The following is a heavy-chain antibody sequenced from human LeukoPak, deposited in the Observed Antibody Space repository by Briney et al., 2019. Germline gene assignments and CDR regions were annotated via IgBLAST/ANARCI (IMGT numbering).Heavy chain of an antibody. CDR1: GFTFSSYS. J-gene: IGHJ4*02. D-gene: IGHD3-22*01. Sequence: GGSLRLSCAASGFTFSSYSMNWVRQAPGKGLEWVSSISSSSSYIYYADSVEGRFTISRDNAKNSLYLQMNSLRAEDTAVYYCARDPSSYYYDSSGFYYFDYWGQGTLVTVSS. CDR3: ARDPSSYYYDSSGFYYFDY. V-gene: IGHV3-21*01. CDR2: ISSSSSYI.